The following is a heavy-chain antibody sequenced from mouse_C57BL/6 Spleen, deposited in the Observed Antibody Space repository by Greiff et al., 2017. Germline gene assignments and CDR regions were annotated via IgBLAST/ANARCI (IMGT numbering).Heavy chain of an antibody. Sequence: VQLQQSGAELVRPGTSVKMSCKASGYTFTNYWIGWAKQRPGHGLEWIGDIYPGGGYTNYNEKFKGKATLTADKSSSTAYMQFSSLTSEDSAIYYCARGVTTVVATHWYFDVWGTGTTVTVSS. J-gene: IGHJ1*03. D-gene: IGHD1-1*01. CDR1: GYTFTNYW. CDR2: IYPGGGYT. CDR3: ARGVTTVVATHWYFDV. V-gene: IGHV1-63*01.